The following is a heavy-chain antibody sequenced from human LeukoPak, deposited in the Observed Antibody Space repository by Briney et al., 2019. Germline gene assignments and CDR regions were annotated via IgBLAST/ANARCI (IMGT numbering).Heavy chain of an antibody. CDR2: IYHSGST. D-gene: IGHD2-2*03. CDR3: ARDRGYCSSTSCPIFDY. Sequence: SQTLSLTCTVSGGSISSGGYYWSWIRQHPGKGLEWIGEIYHSGSTNYNPSLKSRVTISVDKSKNQFSLKLSSVTAADTAVYYCARDRGYCSSTSCPIFDYWGQGTLVTVSS. V-gene: IGHV4-31*03. J-gene: IGHJ4*02. CDR1: GGSISSGGYY.